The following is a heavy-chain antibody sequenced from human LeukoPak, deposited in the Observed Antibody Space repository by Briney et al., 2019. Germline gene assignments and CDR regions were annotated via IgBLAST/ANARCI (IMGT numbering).Heavy chain of an antibody. CDR3: ARGGSSWYEVYYYGMDV. J-gene: IGHJ6*02. Sequence: GASVKVSCKASGYTFTSNDINWVRQAPGQGLEWMGWINPNSGGTNYAQKFQGRVTMTRDTSISTAYMELSRLRSDDTAVYYCARGGSSWYEVYYYGMDVWGQGTTVTVSS. V-gene: IGHV1-2*02. CDR2: INPNSGGT. D-gene: IGHD6-13*01. CDR1: GYTFTSND.